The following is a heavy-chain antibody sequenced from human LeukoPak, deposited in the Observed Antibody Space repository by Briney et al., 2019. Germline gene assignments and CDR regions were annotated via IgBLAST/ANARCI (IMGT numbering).Heavy chain of an antibody. V-gene: IGHV4-59*12. D-gene: IGHD6-25*01. J-gene: IGHJ4*02. Sequence: SGTLSLTCTVSGGSISSYYWSWIRQPPGKGLEWIGYIYYSGSTNYNPSLKSRVTISVDTSKNQFSLKLSSVTAADTAVYYCARFLVVYSSEYYFDYWGQGTLVTVSS. CDR3: ARFLVVYSSEYYFDY. CDR1: GGSISSYY. CDR2: IYYSGST.